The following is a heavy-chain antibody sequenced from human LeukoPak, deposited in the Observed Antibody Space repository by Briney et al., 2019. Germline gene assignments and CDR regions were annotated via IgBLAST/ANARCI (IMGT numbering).Heavy chain of an antibody. CDR3: AKEQTSSGFIDY. CDR2: ISGRGDRT. Sequence: GGSLRLSCAASGFTFSSYAMSWVRQAPGKGLEWVSAISGRGDRTYYADSVKGRFTISRDNSKNTLYLQMNSLRAEDRAVYYCAKEQTSSGFIDYWGQGTLVTVSS. D-gene: IGHD2-2*01. J-gene: IGHJ4*02. CDR1: GFTFSSYA. V-gene: IGHV3-23*01.